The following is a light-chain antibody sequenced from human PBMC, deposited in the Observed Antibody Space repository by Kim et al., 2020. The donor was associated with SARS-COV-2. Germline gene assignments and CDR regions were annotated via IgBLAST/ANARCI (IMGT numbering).Light chain of an antibody. J-gene: IGLJ2*01. CDR1: SANIGSNY. CDR2: RNN. Sequence: ELTQPPSASGTPGQRVTISCSGSSANIGSNYVYWYQQLPGTAPKLLVYRNNQRPSGVPDRFSGSKSGTSASLAISGLRSEDEADYYCAAWDDSLSGVIFGGGTQLTVL. CDR3: AAWDDSLSGVI. V-gene: IGLV1-47*01.